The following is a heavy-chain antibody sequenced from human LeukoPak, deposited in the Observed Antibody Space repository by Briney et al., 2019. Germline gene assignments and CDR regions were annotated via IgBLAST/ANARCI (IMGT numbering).Heavy chain of an antibody. Sequence: SETLSLTCTVSGGSISTYYWNWIRQPPGKGLEWIGYIYHSGSTNYSPSLQSRVTISVDTSKNQFSLNLNSVTAADTAVYYCARGGAARLHFQNWGQGTLVTVSS. CDR1: GGSISTYY. D-gene: IGHD6-6*01. V-gene: IGHV4-59*01. CDR2: IYHSGST. CDR3: ARGGAARLHFQN. J-gene: IGHJ1*01.